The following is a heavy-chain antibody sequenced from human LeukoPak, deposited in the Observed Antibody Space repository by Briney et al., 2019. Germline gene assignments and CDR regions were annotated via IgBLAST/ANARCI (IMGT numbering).Heavy chain of an antibody. CDR2: IYYRGNT. J-gene: IGHJ4*02. CDR3: ARATHELEDIVVVPAAWDYFDY. V-gene: IGHV4-59*01. D-gene: IGHD2-2*01. Sequence: SETLSLTCTVSGGSISSFYWSWIRQPPGKGLEWIGYIYYRGNTQYNPSLKSRVTISVDTSKNQFSLRLASVTAADTAVYYCARATHELEDIVVVPAAWDYFDYWGQGTLVTVSS. CDR1: GGSISSFY.